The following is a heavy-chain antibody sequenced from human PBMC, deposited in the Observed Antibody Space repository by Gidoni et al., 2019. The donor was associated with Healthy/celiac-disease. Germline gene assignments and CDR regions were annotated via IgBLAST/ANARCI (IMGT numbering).Heavy chain of an antibody. J-gene: IGHJ6*02. CDR3: AKDLYYYDSSDGMDV. CDR2: ISGSGGSK. CDR1: DFTFSSYA. V-gene: IGHV3-23*01. Sequence: EVQLLASGRGLVQPGGSLRLSCAASDFTFSSYAMSWVRQAPGKGLEWVSAISGSGGSKYYADSVKGRFTISRDNSKNTLYLQMNSLRAEDTAVYYCAKDLYYYDSSDGMDVWGQGTTVTVSS. D-gene: IGHD3-22*01.